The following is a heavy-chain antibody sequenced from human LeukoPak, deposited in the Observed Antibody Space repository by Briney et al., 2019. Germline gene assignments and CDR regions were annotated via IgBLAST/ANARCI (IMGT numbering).Heavy chain of an antibody. V-gene: IGHV4-59*08. D-gene: IGHD1-26*01. J-gene: IGHJ4*02. CDR2: IDHKGNT. CDR1: GGSINNYY. Sequence: SETLSLTCTVSGGSINNYYWCWIRQPPGKGLEWIGYIDHKGNTNYNPSLKSRVTMSVDTSKNQFSLKLNSVTAADTAVYYCARHGTLDYWGQGTLVTVSS. CDR3: ARHGTLDY.